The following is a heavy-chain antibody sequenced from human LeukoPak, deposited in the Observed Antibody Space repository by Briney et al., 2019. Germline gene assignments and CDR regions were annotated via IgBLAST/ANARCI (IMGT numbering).Heavy chain of an antibody. CDR3: ARALGSGWFPYYYYGMDV. CDR1: GGSISSYY. CDR2: IYYSGST. D-gene: IGHD6-19*01. V-gene: IGHV4-59*08. J-gene: IGHJ6*02. Sequence: PSETLSLTCTVSGGSISSYYWSWIRQPPGKGLEWVGYIYYSGSTNYNPSLKSRVTISVDTSKNQFSLKLSSVTAADTAVYYCARALGSGWFPYYYYGMDVWGQGTTVTVSS.